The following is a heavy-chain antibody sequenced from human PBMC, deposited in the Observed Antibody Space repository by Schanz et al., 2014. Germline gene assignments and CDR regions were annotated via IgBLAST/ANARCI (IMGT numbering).Heavy chain of an antibody. V-gene: IGHV1-18*01. CDR3: ARSNYYDNSDYYNSFDY. D-gene: IGHD3-22*01. Sequence: QVQLVQSGAEVKKPGASVKVSCKASGYTFISYGIKWVRQAPGQGLEWMGWISAYNGHTDYAQKLQGRVTLTTDTSTSTAYMELSSLRPEDTAVYYCARSNYYDNSDYYNSFDYWGQGTLVTVSA. J-gene: IGHJ4*02. CDR1: GYTFISYG. CDR2: ISAYNGHT.